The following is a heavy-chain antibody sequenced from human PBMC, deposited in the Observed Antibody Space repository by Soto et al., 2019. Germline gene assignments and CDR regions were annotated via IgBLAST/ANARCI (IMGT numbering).Heavy chain of an antibody. CDR3: AGDYYDTSGYYYCY. D-gene: IGHD3-22*01. CDR2: IIPVFGTT. J-gene: IGHJ4*02. V-gene: IGHV1-69*13. Sequence: SVKVSCKASGGTFSSYAISWVRQAPGQGLEWLGGIIPVFGTTNYAQKFQGRVTITADESTSTSYMELSSLRSDDTAVFYCAGDYYDTSGYYYCYRGQGTLVTVSS. CDR1: GGTFSSYA.